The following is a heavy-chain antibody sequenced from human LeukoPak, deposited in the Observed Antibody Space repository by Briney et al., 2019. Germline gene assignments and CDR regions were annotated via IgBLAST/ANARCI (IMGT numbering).Heavy chain of an antibody. D-gene: IGHD6-19*01. Sequence: GGSLRLSCAVSGFPFSIYEMNRVRQAPGKGLEWVSNIGSSGTTIYYADSVKGRFSISRDNAKSSLYLQMNSLRVEDTAVYYCALLAVASDFDYWGQGALVTVSS. J-gene: IGHJ4*02. CDR3: ALLAVASDFDY. CDR1: GFPFSIYE. CDR2: IGSSGTTI. V-gene: IGHV3-48*03.